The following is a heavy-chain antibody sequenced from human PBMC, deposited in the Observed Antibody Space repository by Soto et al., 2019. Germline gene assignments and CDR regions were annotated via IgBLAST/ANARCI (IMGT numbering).Heavy chain of an antibody. Sequence: SVKVSCKASGGTFSSYAISWVRQAPGQGLEWMGGIIPIFGTANYAQKFQGRVTITADKSTSTAYMELSSLRSEDTAVYYCARVVWAMVRGVRKYNWFDPWGQGTLVTVPQ. CDR3: ARVVWAMVRGVRKYNWFDP. CDR2: IIPIFGTA. J-gene: IGHJ5*02. V-gene: IGHV1-69*06. D-gene: IGHD3-10*01. CDR1: GGTFSSYA.